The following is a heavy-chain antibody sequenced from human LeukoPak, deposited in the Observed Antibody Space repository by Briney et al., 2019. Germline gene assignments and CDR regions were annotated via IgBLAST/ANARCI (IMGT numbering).Heavy chain of an antibody. J-gene: IGHJ4*02. V-gene: IGHV4-30-4*01. D-gene: IGHD6-19*01. CDR1: GGSTSSGDYF. CDR3: ARVTMAGHFDS. Sequence: SETLSLTCTVSGGSTSSGDYFWSWIRQPPGKGLEWIGYIYYSGTTYYTPSLKSRVTISVDTSKNQFSLSLRSVTAADTAVYYCARVTMAGHFDSWGQGTLVTVSS. CDR2: IYYSGTT.